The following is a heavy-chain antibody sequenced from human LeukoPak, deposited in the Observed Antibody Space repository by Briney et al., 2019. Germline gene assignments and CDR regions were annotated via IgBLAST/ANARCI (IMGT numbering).Heavy chain of an antibody. J-gene: IGHJ6*03. CDR1: GYTFTSYD. CDR3: ARGPLPSSNYGYYYYYYMDV. CDR2: MNPNRGNP. Sequence: ASVKVSCKASGYTFTSYDINWVRQATGQGLEWMGWMNPNRGNPGYAQKFQGRVTITRNTSISTAYMELSSLRSEDTAVYYCARGPLPSSNYGYYYYYYMDVWGKGTTVTVSS. D-gene: IGHD4-11*01. V-gene: IGHV1-8*03.